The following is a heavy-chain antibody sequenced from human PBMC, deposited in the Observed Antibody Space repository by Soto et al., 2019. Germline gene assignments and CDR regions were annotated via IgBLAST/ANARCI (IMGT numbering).Heavy chain of an antibody. CDR1: GGSISSGDYY. Sequence: PLETLSLTCTVSGGSISSGDYYWSWIRQPPGKGLEWIGYIYYSGSTYYNPSLKSRVTMSVDTSKSQFSLKLSSVTAADTAVYYCARVGGINWFDPWGQGTLVTVSS. CDR2: IYYSGST. D-gene: IGHD3-16*01. V-gene: IGHV4-30-4*01. CDR3: ARVGGINWFDP. J-gene: IGHJ5*02.